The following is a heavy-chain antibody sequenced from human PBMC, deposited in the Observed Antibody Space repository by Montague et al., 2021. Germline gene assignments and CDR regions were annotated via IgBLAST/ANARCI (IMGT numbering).Heavy chain of an antibody. CDR1: GASISDYS. V-gene: IGHV4-59*01. Sequence: SETLSLTCSVSGASISDYSWSWIRQPPGKGLEWIGYIYYSRRTNYNPSLKSRVTISVDTSKNQFSLKLSSVTAADTAFYYCAVTNPYYYGMDVWDQGTTVTVSS. CDR3: AVTNPYYYGMDV. D-gene: IGHD1-14*01. J-gene: IGHJ6*02. CDR2: IYYSRRT.